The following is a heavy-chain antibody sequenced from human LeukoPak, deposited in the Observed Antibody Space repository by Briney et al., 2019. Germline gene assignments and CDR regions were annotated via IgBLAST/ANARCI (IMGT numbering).Heavy chain of an antibody. J-gene: IGHJ4*02. Sequence: PGGSLRLSCAASRFTLSTYWMSWVRQAPGKGLEWVSLIYSGGDKRYAASVKGRFTISRDNSKNTLYLQMDSLRVEDTAVYYCGGYSSLDHWGQGILVTVSS. CDR2: IYSGGDK. CDR3: GGYSSLDH. V-gene: IGHV3-53*01. CDR1: RFTLSTYW. D-gene: IGHD3-22*01.